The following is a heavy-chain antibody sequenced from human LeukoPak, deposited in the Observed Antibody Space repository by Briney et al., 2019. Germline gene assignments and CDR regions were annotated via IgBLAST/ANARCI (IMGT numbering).Heavy chain of an antibody. J-gene: IGHJ4*02. CDR2: INSDGSST. CDR1: GFTFSNYW. D-gene: IGHD2-15*01. CDR3: AREGIDPMIDY. Sequence: GGSLRLSCAASGFTFSNYWMHWARQAPGKGLVWVSRINSDGSSTSYADSVKGRFTISRDNAKNTLYLQMNSLRAEDTAVYYCAREGIDPMIDYWGRGTLVTVSS. V-gene: IGHV3-74*01.